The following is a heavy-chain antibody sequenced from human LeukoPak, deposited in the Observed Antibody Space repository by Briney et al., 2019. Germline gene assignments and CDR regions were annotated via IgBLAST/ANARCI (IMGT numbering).Heavy chain of an antibody. J-gene: IGHJ2*01. Sequence: KTGGSLRLSCAASGFTPSDYYMSWIRQAPGKGLEWVSYISSSGSTIYYADSVKGRFTISRDNAKNSLYLQMNSLRAEDTAVYYCARVTNWFVWYFDLWGRGTLVTVSS. CDR1: GFTPSDYY. D-gene: IGHD2-8*01. V-gene: IGHV3-11*01. CDR2: ISSSGSTI. CDR3: ARVTNWFVWYFDL.